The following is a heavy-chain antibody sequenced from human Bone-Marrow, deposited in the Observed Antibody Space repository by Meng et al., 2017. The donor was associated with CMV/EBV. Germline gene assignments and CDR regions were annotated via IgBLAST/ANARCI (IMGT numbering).Heavy chain of an antibody. CDR3: AILRDNWFDP. CDR2: IDPSDSYT. J-gene: IGHJ5*02. CDR1: GYFFTHYW. Sequence: ISFKGSGYFFTHYWISWVRQLPGKGLEWMGRIDPSDSYTNYSPSFQGHVTVSADKSISTAYLQWSSLKASDTAIYYCAILRDNWFDPWGQGTLVTVSS. V-gene: IGHV5-10-1*01. D-gene: IGHD3-16*01.